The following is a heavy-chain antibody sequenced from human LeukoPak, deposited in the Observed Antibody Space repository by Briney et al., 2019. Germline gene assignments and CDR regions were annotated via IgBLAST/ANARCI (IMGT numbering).Heavy chain of an antibody. J-gene: IGHJ4*02. CDR3: ARDSDIVVVPAAIFLDY. CDR1: GFTFSSYA. V-gene: IGHV3-23*01. D-gene: IGHD2-2*01. CDR2: ISGSGGST. Sequence: GGSLRLSCAASGFTFSSYAMSWVRQAPGKGLEWVLAISGSGGSTYYADSVKGRFTISRDNSKNTLYLQMNSLRAEDTAVYYCARDSDIVVVPAAIFLDYWGQGTLVTVSS.